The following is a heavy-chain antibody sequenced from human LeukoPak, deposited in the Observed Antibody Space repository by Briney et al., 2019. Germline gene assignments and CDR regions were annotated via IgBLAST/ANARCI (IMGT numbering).Heavy chain of an antibody. CDR1: GGSISSSSYY. CDR3: ARSEGHYDSSVTFDY. Sequence: SETLSLTCTVSGGSISSSSYYWGWIRQPPGKGLEWIGSISYSGSTYYNPSLKSRVTISVDTSKNQFSLKLSSVTAADTAVYYCARSEGHYDSSVTFDYWGQGTLVTVSS. J-gene: IGHJ4*02. V-gene: IGHV4-39*07. D-gene: IGHD3-22*01. CDR2: ISYSGST.